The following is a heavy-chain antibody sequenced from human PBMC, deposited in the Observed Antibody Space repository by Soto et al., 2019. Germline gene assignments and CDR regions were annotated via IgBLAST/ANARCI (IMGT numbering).Heavy chain of an antibody. CDR2: ISAYNSNT. CDR3: ARDSGNLGNWAYFFDY. CDR1: GYTFSDFG. V-gene: IGHV1-18*01. J-gene: IGHJ4*02. D-gene: IGHD1-1*01. Sequence: QGQLVQSGAEVKKPGASVKVSCKASGYTFSDFGVSWVRQAPGQGLEWMGWISAYNSNTNYAQKVQGRVTMTTDTSTSTAYMEVRNLTSVDTAVYYCARDSGNLGNWAYFFDYWGQGTLVTVSS.